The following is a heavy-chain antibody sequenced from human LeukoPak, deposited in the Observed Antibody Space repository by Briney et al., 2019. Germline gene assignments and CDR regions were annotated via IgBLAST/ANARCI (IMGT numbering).Heavy chain of an antibody. J-gene: IGHJ4*02. CDR2: ISSSGSGT. V-gene: IGHV3-23*01. CDR1: GFTFSSYA. CDR3: AKVVNSGYYYYFDY. Sequence: PGGSLRLSCAASGFTFSSYAMSWVRQAPGKGLEWVSAISSSGSGTYYPDSVKGRFTISRDNSKNTLYLQMDSLRVEDTAVYYCAKVVNSGYYYYFDYWGQGTLVTVSS. D-gene: IGHD3-22*01.